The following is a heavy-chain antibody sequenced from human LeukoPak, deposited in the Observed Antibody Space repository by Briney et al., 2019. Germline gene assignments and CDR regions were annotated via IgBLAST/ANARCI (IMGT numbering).Heavy chain of an antibody. D-gene: IGHD2-2*01. Sequence: GGSLRLSCAASGFTFSSYGMHWVRQAPGKGLEWVAVISYDGSNKYYADSVKGRFTTSRDNSKNTLYLQMNSLRAEDTAVYYCARREGRYCSSTSCYPGAFDIWGQGTIVTVSS. J-gene: IGHJ3*02. CDR2: ISYDGSNK. CDR3: ARREGRYCSSTSCYPGAFDI. V-gene: IGHV3-30*03. CDR1: GFTFSSYG.